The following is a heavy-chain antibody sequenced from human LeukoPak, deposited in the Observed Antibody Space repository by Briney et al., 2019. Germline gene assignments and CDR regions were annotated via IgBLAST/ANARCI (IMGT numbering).Heavy chain of an antibody. D-gene: IGHD6-19*01. J-gene: IGHJ3*02. CDR2: INPNGGGT. Sequence: GASVKVSCTASGYIFTAYYIHWVRQAPGQGLQWMGWINPNGGGTNYEEEFRGRVTMTRDTSLSTAYMDLSSLTSDDTAVYYCAADSSGWSDDSLDIWGQGTMVTVSS. CDR3: AADSSGWSDDSLDI. CDR1: GYIFTAYY. V-gene: IGHV1-2*02.